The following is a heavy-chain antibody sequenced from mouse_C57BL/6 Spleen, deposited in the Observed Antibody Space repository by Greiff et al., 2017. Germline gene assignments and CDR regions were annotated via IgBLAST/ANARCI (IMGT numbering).Heavy chain of an antibody. Sequence: VQLQQPGAELVGPGTSVKLSCKASGYTFTSYWMHWVKQRPGQGLEWIGVIDPSDSYTNYNQKFKGKATLTVDTSSSTAYMQLSSLTSEDSAVYYCARIYYGNSLFDYWGQGTTLTVSS. CDR3: ARIYYGNSLFDY. D-gene: IGHD2-1*01. CDR1: GYTFTSYW. V-gene: IGHV1-59*01. J-gene: IGHJ2*01. CDR2: IDPSDSYT.